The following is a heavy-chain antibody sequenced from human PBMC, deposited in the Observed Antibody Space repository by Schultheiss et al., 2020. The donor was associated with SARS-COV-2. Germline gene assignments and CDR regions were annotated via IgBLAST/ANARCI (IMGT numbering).Heavy chain of an antibody. V-gene: IGHV4-59*08. CDR2: IYYSGST. Sequence: SETLSLTCTVSGGSISSYYWSWIRQPPGKGLEWIGYIYYSGSTNYNPSLKSRVTISLDTSKNQFSLKLSSVTAADTAVYYCARGLRTGEAWFDPWGQGTLVTVSS. J-gene: IGHJ5*02. CDR3: ARGLRTGEAWFDP. D-gene: IGHD3/OR15-3a*01. CDR1: GGSISSYY.